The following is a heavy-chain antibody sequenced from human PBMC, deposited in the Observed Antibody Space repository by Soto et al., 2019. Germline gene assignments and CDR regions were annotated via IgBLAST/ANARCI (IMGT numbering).Heavy chain of an antibody. CDR1: GLTFSSYW. CDR3: ARDLDYDYGPNYSYYGMDV. CDR2: ITSEWSST. D-gene: IGHD3-16*01. V-gene: IGHV3-74*01. Sequence: EVQLLESGGGLVQPGGSLRLSCAASGLTFSSYWMHWVSQAPGKGLAWVSRITSEWSSTSNADSVNGRFTISSENAKNTLYLQRNGLRAEDTAVYYCARDLDYDYGPNYSYYGMDVWVHGTTVTVSS. J-gene: IGHJ6*02.